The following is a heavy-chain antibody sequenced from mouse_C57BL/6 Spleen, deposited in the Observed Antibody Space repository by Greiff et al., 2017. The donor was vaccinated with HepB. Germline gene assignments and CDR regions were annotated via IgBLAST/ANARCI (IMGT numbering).Heavy chain of an antibody. V-gene: IGHV5-9-1*02. Sequence: EVMLVESGAGLVKPGGSLKLSCAASGFTFSSYAMSWVRQTPEKRLEWVAYISSGGDYIYYTDNVKGRFTISRDNARNTLYLQMSSLKSEDTAMYYCTRDLYDGYYDYAMDYWGQGTSVTVSS. CDR2: ISSGGDYI. CDR1: GFTFSSYA. CDR3: TRDLYDGYYDYAMDY. J-gene: IGHJ4*01. D-gene: IGHD2-3*01.